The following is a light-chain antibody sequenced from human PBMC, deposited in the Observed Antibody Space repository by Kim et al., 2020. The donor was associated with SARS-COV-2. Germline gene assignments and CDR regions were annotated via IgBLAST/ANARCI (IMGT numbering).Light chain of an antibody. J-gene: IGKJ1*01. Sequence: ASTGDRVPITCRASQGISSYLAWYQQKPGKAPKLLICAASTLRSGVPSRFSGSGSGTDFTLTISGLQSEDFATYYCQQYYSYPWTFGQGTKVDIK. V-gene: IGKV1-8*01. CDR1: QGISSY. CDR2: AAS. CDR3: QQYYSYPWT.